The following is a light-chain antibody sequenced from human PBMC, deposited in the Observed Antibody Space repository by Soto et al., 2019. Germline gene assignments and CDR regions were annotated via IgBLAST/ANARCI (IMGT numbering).Light chain of an antibody. V-gene: IGLV2-18*02. CDR2: DVS. Sequence: QAVVTQPPSVSGSPGQSVAISCTGTGSDIGTYNRVSWYQQPPGTAPKLMIYDVSDRPSGVPDRFSGSKSGNTASLTISGLQAEDEADYYCSSYTSSSTYVFGTGTKVTVL. CDR3: SSYTSSSTYV. CDR1: GSDIGTYNR. J-gene: IGLJ1*01.